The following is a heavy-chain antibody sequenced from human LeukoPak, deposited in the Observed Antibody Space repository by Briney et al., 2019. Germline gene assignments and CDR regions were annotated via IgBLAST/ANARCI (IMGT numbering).Heavy chain of an antibody. D-gene: IGHD5-24*01. CDR1: GFTFSGSA. J-gene: IGHJ4*02. CDR2: IRSTANGYAT. Sequence: GGSLRLSCAASGFTFSGSALHWVRQASGKGLEWVGRIRSTANGYATAYAASVKGRFTISRDDSKNTAYLQMDSLKTEDTAVYYLARSSVRWLQLTYWGQGTLVTVSS. CDR3: ARSSVRWLQLTY. V-gene: IGHV3-73*01.